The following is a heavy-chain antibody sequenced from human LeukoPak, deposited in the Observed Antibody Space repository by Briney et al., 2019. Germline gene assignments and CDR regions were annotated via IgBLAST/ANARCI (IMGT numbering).Heavy chain of an antibody. D-gene: IGHD2-2*01. V-gene: IGHV3-21*01. CDR1: GFTFSSYS. CDR3: ARSAVVPAPYYYMDV. CDR2: ISSSGSYR. Sequence: PGGSLRLSCAASGFTFSSYSMNWVRQAPGKGLEWVSFISSSGSYRNYADSVKGRFTISRDNAKNSLYLQMNSLRAEDTAVYYCARSAVVPAPYYYMDVWGKGTTVTVSS. J-gene: IGHJ6*03.